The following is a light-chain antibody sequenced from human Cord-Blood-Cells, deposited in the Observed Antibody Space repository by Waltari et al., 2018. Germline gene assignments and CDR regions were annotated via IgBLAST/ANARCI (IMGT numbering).Light chain of an antibody. J-gene: IGLJ1*01. CDR1: SRDVGGYND. CDR2: DVS. V-gene: IGLV2-14*01. CDR3: SSYTSSSTLV. Sequence: QSALTHPTSGSGSPGQSITIPCTGTSRDVGGYNDVSWYQQHSGKAPKLMIYDVSNRPSGVSNRFSGSKSGNTASLTISALQAEDEADYYCSSYTSSSTLVFGTGTKVTVL.